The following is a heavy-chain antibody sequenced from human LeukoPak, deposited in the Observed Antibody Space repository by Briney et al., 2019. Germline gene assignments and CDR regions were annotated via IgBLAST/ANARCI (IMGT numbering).Heavy chain of an antibody. V-gene: IGHV3-23*01. CDR2: ISGSGGST. CDR1: GFTFSDYA. Sequence: PGGSLRLSCAASGFTFSDYAMTWVRRAPGKGLEWVSVISGSGGSTYYADSVEGRFTISRDNSKNTLYLQMNSLRAEDTAVYYCAKRGYDSSGYYGYLDYWGQGILVTVSS. CDR3: AKRGYDSSGYYGYLDY. J-gene: IGHJ4*02. D-gene: IGHD3-22*01.